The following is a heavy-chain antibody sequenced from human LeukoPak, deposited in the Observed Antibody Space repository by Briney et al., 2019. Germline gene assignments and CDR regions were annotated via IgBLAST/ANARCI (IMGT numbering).Heavy chain of an antibody. V-gene: IGHV3-30*03. D-gene: IGHD2-8*01. CDR2: ITYPGGHK. J-gene: IGHJ6*02. Sequence: GGSLRLSCAASGFTFSSYGMHWVRQAQGKGLEWVALITYPGGHKYYADSVKGRFIISRDNSKDTLYLQMDSLRGDDTAVFYCAREQMGPNGYYYGMDVWDQGTTVTVSS. CDR1: GFTFSSYG. CDR3: AREQMGPNGYYYGMDV.